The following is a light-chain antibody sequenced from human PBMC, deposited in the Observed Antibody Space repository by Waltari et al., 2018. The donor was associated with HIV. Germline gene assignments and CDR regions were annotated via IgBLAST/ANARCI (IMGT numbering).Light chain of an antibody. CDR3: QQYHKFPLT. Sequence: DIQMTQSPSALSTSVGDIVTITCRASQNIFSWLAWYQQKPGKAPKVLIYKASSLESGVPSRFSGVGSGTEFTLTISSLQPDDFATYYCQQYHKFPLTFGGGTKVEIK. CDR1: QNIFSW. CDR2: KAS. V-gene: IGKV1-5*03. J-gene: IGKJ4*01.